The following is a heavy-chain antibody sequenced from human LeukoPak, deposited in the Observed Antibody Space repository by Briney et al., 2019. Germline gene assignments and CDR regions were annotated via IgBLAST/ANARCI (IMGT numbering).Heavy chain of an antibody. CDR3: ARGRFYSGYDLGLGVDY. V-gene: IGHV4-39*01. Sequence: PSETLSLTCTVSGGSISSSSYYWGWIRQPPGKGLEWIGSIYYSGSTYYNPSLKSRVSISVDTSKNQFSLKLSSVTAADTAVYYCARGRFYSGYDLGLGVDYWGQGTLVTVSS. D-gene: IGHD5-12*01. CDR1: GGSISSSSYY. J-gene: IGHJ4*02. CDR2: IYYSGST.